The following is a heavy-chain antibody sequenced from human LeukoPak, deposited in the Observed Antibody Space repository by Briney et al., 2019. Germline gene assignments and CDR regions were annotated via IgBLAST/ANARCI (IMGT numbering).Heavy chain of an antibody. V-gene: IGHV1-8*01. CDR2: MNPKNGAT. J-gene: IGHJ5*02. CDR1: GYTFTSYG. CDR3: ARMDRLSATPTTDWFDP. D-gene: IGHD3-16*02. Sequence: ASVKVSCKASGYTFTSYGINWVRQATGQGLEWMGWMNPKNGATGYAQKFQGRVTMTRDTSIGTAYMELSSLVSEDTVAYYCARMDRLSATPTTDWFDPWGQGTLVTVSS.